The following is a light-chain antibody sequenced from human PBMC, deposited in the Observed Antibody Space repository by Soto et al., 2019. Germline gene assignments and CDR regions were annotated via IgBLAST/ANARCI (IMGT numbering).Light chain of an antibody. V-gene: IGKV1-6*01. Sequence: AIQMTQSPSSLSASVGDRVTMTCPASQDIRDDLSWYQQSPGRAPKLLLFAAARLAGGVPSRFSGSYSGRDFTLTISGLQPDEFATYYCLHYYNYPQTFGQGTKVDIK. CDR2: AAA. CDR1: QDIRDD. CDR3: LHYYNYPQT. J-gene: IGKJ1*01.